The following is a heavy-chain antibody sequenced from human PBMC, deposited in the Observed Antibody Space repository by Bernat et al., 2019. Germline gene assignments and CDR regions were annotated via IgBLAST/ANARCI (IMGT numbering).Heavy chain of an antibody. J-gene: IGHJ2*01. CDR2: IIPIFGTA. Sequence: QVQLVQSGAEVKKPGSSVKVSCKASGGTFSSYAISWVRQAPGQGLEWMGGIIPIFGTANYAQKFQGRVTITADESTSTDYMELSSLRSEDTAVYYCARVFRNIVVVPAAMAFDLWGRGTLVTVSS. D-gene: IGHD2-2*01. CDR1: GGTFSSYA. V-gene: IGHV1-69*01. CDR3: ARVFRNIVVVPAAMAFDL.